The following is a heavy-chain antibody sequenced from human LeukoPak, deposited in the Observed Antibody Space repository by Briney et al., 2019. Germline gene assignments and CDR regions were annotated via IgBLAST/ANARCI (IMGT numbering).Heavy chain of an antibody. J-gene: IGHJ5*02. V-gene: IGHV2-5*02. CDR3: AHNLDVSRDIAVAPFDP. CDR1: GFSLSTSGVG. CDR2: IYWDDDK. D-gene: IGHD6-19*01. Sequence: GSGPTLVKPTQTLTLTCTFSGFSLSTSGVGVGWIRQPPGKALEWLALIYWDDDKRYSLSLKSRLTITKDTSKNQVVLTMTNMDPVDTATYYCAHNLDVSRDIAVAPFDPWGQGTLVTVSS.